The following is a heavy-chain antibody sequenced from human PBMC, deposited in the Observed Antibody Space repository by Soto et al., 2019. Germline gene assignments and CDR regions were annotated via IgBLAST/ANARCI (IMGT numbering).Heavy chain of an antibody. J-gene: IGHJ6*02. CDR1: GFTFSSYG. CDR2: ISYDGSNK. CDR3: ARAYYDFWSGYLYGMDV. V-gene: IGHV3-30*03. Sequence: QVQLVESGGGVVQPGRSLRLSCAASGFTFSSYGMHWVRQAPGKGLEWVAVISYDGSNKYYADSVKGRFTISRDNSKNTLYLQMNSLRAEDTAVYYCARAYYDFWSGYLYGMDVWGQGTTVTVSS. D-gene: IGHD3-3*01.